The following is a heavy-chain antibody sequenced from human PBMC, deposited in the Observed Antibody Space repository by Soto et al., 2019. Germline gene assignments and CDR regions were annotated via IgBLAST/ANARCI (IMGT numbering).Heavy chain of an antibody. J-gene: IGHJ5*02. V-gene: IGHV4-31*03. CDR2: ISHRGTA. CDR3: ARVSETGTRWFDP. Sequence: SETLSLTCTVSGGSISSGAYYWGWIRQHPGKGLEWIGYISHRGTAYYTPSLKSRVSLSVDPSKSQFSLNVTSLTAADTAAYYCARVSETGTRWFDPWGPGTLVTVSS. D-gene: IGHD1-1*01. CDR1: GGSISSGAYY.